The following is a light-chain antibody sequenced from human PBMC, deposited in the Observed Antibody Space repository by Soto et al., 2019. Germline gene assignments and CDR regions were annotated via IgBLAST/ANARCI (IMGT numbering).Light chain of an antibody. CDR2: AAY. CDR3: QKYDNAPLT. Sequence: DIQMTEAPSSLSASVEDRVTMTCRERQDISTYLAWYQQKPGKVPKLLISAAYTLQSGVPPRFSGSGSGTDFTLTISSLQPEDVATYYCQKYDNAPLTFGGGTKVEIK. J-gene: IGKJ4*01. V-gene: IGKV1-27*01. CDR1: QDISTY.